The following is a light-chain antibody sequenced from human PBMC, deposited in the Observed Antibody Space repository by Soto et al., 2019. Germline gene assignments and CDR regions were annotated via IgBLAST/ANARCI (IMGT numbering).Light chain of an antibody. CDR3: QHYRTYAR. J-gene: IGKJ3*01. CDR2: AS. V-gene: IGKV3-20*01. Sequence: EILLTQSPGTLSLSPGERATLSCRASQTVSDMYLAGYQQKPGQATRLLIYASNRATGIPDRFSGSGSLTNFTLTLGSLETEYCAVYYGQHYRTYARFDPGTNVDIK. CDR1: QTVSDMY.